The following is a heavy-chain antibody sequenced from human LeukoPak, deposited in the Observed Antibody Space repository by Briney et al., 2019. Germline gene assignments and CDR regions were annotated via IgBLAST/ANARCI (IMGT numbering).Heavy chain of an antibody. CDR1: GFSLSTSGMC. V-gene: IGHV2-70*11. D-gene: IGHD6-19*01. J-gene: IGHJ4*02. CDR2: IDWDDDK. Sequence: ESGPALVKPTQTLTLTCTFSGFSLSTSGMCVSWIRQPPGKALEWLARIDWDDDKYYSTSLKTRLTISKDTSKNQVVLTMTNMDPVNTATYYCARIQRHSSGWEHDYWGQGTLVTVPS. CDR3: ARIQRHSSGWEHDY.